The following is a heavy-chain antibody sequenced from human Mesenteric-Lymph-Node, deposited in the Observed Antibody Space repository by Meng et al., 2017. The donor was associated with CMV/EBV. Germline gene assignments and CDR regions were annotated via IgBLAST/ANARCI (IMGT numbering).Heavy chain of an antibody. CDR3: AKAPRGYGWYFDI. D-gene: IGHD6-25*01. J-gene: IGHJ2*01. CDR1: GFTFSNYA. Sequence: GESLKISCAGSGFTFSNYAMSWVRQAPGKELEWVSTIGGGGVSTYYADSVKGRSTISRDNSKNILYLQMSSLRVEDTAVYYCAKAPRGYGWYFDIWGRGTRVTVSS. CDR2: IGGGGVST. V-gene: IGHV3-23*01.